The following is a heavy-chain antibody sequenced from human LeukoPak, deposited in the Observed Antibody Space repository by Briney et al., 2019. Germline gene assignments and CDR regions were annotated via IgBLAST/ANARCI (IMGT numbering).Heavy chain of an antibody. J-gene: IGHJ4*02. CDR1: GFTFSRYS. Sequence: AGGSLRLSCAASGFTFSRYSINWVRQAPGKGLEWLSYISSRSTTIYYADSVKGRFTISRDDARNSLYLQMNSLRADDTAVYYCARGNYGISFDYWGQGTLVTVSS. CDR3: ARGNYGISFDY. V-gene: IGHV3-48*04. CDR2: ISSRSTTI. D-gene: IGHD3-9*01.